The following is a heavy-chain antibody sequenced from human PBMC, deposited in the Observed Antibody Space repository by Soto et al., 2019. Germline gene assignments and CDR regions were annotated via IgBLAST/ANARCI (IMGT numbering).Heavy chain of an antibody. Sequence: QVQLVESGGDVVQPGRSLRLSCAASGFTFSSYVMHWVRQAPGKGLEWVALISHDGNKHYADSVKDRFTITRDNSKNKLNLEMNSLRAQDTALYYCAREDESSGYAGTFHHWGQGTLVTVSP. CDR3: AREDESSGYAGTFHH. CDR1: GFTFSSYV. D-gene: IGHD3-22*01. J-gene: IGHJ1*01. CDR2: ISHDGNK. V-gene: IGHV3-30-3*01.